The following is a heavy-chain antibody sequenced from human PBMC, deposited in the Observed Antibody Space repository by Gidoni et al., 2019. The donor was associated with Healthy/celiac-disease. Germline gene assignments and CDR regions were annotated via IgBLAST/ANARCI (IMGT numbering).Heavy chain of an antibody. CDR1: GFTFSNAW. Sequence: EVQLVETGGGLVKPGGSLGLSCAASGFTFSNAWMGWVRQAQGKGLEWVGRIKSKTDGGTTDYAAPVKGRFTISRDDSKNTLYLQMNSLKTEDTAVYYCTTALFDDSSGFGDYWGQGTLVTVSS. CDR2: IKSKTDGGTT. D-gene: IGHD3-22*01. V-gene: IGHV3-15*01. CDR3: TTALFDDSSGFGDY. J-gene: IGHJ4*02.